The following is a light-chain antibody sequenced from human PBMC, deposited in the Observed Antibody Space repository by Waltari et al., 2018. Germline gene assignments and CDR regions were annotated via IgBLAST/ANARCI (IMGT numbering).Light chain of an antibody. V-gene: IGLV2-14*03. CDR3: SSYTSSSTVV. Sequence: QSALTQPASVSGSPGQSITISCTGTSSDVGGYNYVSWFQQHPGKAPKLIIYDVSKRPSGVSTRFSGSKSGNTASLTISGLQAEDESYYYCSSYTSSSTVVFGGGTKLTVL. J-gene: IGLJ2*01. CDR2: DVS. CDR1: SSDVGGYNY.